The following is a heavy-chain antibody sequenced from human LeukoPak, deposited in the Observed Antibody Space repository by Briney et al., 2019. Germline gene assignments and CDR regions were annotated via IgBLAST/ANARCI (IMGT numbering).Heavy chain of an antibody. CDR2: INPSGGST. CDR1: GYTFTSYY. J-gene: IGHJ3*02. D-gene: IGHD3-22*01. Sequence: ASVKVSCKASGYTFTSYYMHWVRQAPGQGLEWMGIINPSGGSTSYAQKFQGRVTMTRDTSTSTVYMELSSLRSEDTAVYYCARPNRGPNYYDSSGYYAGAFDIWGQGTMVTVSS. CDR3: ARPNRGPNYYDSSGYYAGAFDI. V-gene: IGHV1-46*01.